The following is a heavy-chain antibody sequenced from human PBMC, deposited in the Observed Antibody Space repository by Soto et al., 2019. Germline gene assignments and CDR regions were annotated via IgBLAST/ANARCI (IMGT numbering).Heavy chain of an antibody. Sequence: QGQLQESGPGLVKPSETLSLTCTVSGGSISSYYWSWIRQPPGKGLEWIGYIYYSGSTNYNPSLKSRVTISVDTSQNQFSLKLSSVTAADTAVYYCSKVEEGAWFDPGGQGTLVTVSS. CDR1: GGSISSYY. J-gene: IGHJ5*02. CDR3: SKVEEGAWFDP. CDR2: IYYSGST. V-gene: IGHV4-59*01.